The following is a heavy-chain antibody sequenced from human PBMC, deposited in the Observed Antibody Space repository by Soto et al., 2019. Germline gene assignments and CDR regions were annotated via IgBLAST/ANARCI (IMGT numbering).Heavy chain of an antibody. CDR3: TAWFGEFFYTMDV. J-gene: IGHJ6*02. D-gene: IGHD3-10*01. CDR1: GYTFTPYP. V-gene: IGHV1-3*01. Sequence: QVQLVQSGAEVKKPGASVRVSCKASGYTFTPYPIHWVRQAPGQGLEWMGWIDAGNGYTKSSQRFQGRLTITRDTSATTAYMELSSLRSEDTAVYYCTAWFGEFFYTMDVWGQGTTVTVSS. CDR2: IDAGNGYT.